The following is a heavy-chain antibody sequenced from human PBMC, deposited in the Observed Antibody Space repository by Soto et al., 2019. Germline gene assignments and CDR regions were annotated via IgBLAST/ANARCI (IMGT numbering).Heavy chain of an antibody. CDR3: VTYDRQSGRYSLDH. CDR1: GDSLNYYY. D-gene: IGHD3-10*01. J-gene: IGHJ4*02. V-gene: IGHV4-59*01. CDR2: VYYDGST. Sequence: SETLSLTCTVSGDSLNYYYWSWIRRPPGRGLEWIGYVYYDGSTKYNPSLKSRVTMSIDTSKNQFSLKLSSVLAADTAVYYCVTYDRQSGRYSLDHWGQGTLVTVSS.